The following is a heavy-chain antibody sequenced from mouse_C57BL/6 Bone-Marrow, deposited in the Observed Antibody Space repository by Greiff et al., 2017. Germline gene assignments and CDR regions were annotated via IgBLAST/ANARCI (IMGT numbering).Heavy chain of an antibody. J-gene: IGHJ3*01. CDR2: INPSTGGT. D-gene: IGHD2-10*01. CDR1: GYSFTGYY. V-gene: IGHV1-42*01. CDR3: ARESYLLSFAY. Sequence: VQLQQSGPELVKPGASVKISCKASGYSFTGYYMNWVKQSPEKSLEWIGEINPSTGGTTYNQKFKAKATLTVDKSSSTAYMQLKSLTSADSAVYYCARESYLLSFAYWGQGTLVTVSA.